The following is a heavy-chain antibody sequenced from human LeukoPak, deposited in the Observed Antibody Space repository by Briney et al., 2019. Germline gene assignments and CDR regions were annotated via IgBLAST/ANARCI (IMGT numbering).Heavy chain of an antibody. D-gene: IGHD6-19*01. CDR3: AKDRVAVAGTDFDY. Sequence: GGSLRLSCAASAFSLNAYNMNWVRQAPGKGLEWVSAISGSGGTTYYADSVKGRFTFFRDNSKNTLYLQMNSLRAEDTAVYYCAKDRVAVAGTDFDYWGQGTLVTVSS. CDR2: ISGSGGTT. V-gene: IGHV3-23*01. J-gene: IGHJ4*02. CDR1: AFSLNAYN.